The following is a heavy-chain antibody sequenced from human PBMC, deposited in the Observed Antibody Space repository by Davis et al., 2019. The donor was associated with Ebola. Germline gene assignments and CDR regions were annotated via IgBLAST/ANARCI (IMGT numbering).Heavy chain of an antibody. V-gene: IGHV1-46*01. J-gene: IGHJ6*02. CDR1: GYTFTSYF. CDR3: AGGKGGTYDILPWGMDV. D-gene: IGHD3-9*01. CDR2: INPSGCST. Sequence: AASVTVSCKASGYTFTSYFMHWVRQAPGQGLEWMGIINPSGCSTSYAQKFQGRVTMTRDTSISTAYMEPSRLRSDDTAVYYCAGGKGGTYDILPWGMDVWGQGTTVTVSS.